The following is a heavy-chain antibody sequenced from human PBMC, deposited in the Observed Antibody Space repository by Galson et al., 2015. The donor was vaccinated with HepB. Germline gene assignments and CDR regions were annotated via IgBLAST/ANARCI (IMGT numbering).Heavy chain of an antibody. CDR1: GYTFTGYY. Sequence: SCAASGYTFTGYYMHWVRQAPGQGLEWMGRINPNSGGTNYAQKFQGRVTMTRDTSISTAYMELSRLRSDDTAVYYCARDGAGPSSDSSGIFQHWGQGTLVTVSS. CDR3: ARDGAGPSSDSSGIFQH. V-gene: IGHV1-2*06. D-gene: IGHD6-19*01. J-gene: IGHJ1*01. CDR2: INPNSGGT.